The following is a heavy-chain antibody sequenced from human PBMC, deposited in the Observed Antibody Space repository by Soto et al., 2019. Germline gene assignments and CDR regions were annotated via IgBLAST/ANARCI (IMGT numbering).Heavy chain of an antibody. CDR1: GFSLTTSGAG. V-gene: IGHV2-5*01. Sequence: QITLRESGPTLVKPTQTLTLTCTFSGFSLTTSGAGVVWIRQPPGKALEWLALIYWNDDKRYNPSLKNGLTITKDTSKNRVVLTMTNIDPVDTATYYCAHGARIYVFLTGYYMSPPDYWGLGTLVTVSS. D-gene: IGHD3-9*01. J-gene: IGHJ4*02. CDR3: AHGARIYVFLTGYYMSPPDY. CDR2: IYWNDDK.